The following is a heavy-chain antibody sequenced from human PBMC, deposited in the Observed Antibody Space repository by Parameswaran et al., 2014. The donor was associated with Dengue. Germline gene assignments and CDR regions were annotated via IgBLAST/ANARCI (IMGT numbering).Heavy chain of an antibody. D-gene: IGHD1-26*01. CDR3: ARSVGQGATEGPY. Sequence: WIRQPPGKGLEWVSYISSSSSTIYYADSVKGRFTISRDNAKNSLYLQMNSLRAEDTAAYYCARSVGQGATEGPYWGQGTLVTVSS. V-gene: IGHV3-48*01. CDR2: ISSSSSTI. J-gene: IGHJ4*02.